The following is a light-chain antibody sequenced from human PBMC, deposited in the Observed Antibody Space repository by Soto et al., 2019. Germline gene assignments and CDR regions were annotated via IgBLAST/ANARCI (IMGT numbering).Light chain of an antibody. CDR2: DAS. Sequence: DIQMTQSPSSLSASVGDRITITCQASQDISNRLNWYHQKPGKAPNLLIYDASNLAAGVPSGFNGSGSGTDFTFTISSLQPEDIGTYYCQHCFTVPYTFGQGTKLEIK. CDR3: QHCFTVPYT. CDR1: QDISNR. J-gene: IGKJ2*01. V-gene: IGKV1-33*01.